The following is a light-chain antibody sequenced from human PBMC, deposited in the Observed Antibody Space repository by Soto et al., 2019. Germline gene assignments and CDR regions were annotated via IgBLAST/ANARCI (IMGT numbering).Light chain of an antibody. V-gene: IGKV3-20*01. CDR1: QSVSSSY. Sequence: EIVLTQSPGTLSLSPGERATLSCRASQSVSSSYLAGYQQKPGQAPRPLIYGASSRATGIPDRFSGSGSGTDFTVTISRLEPEDCAVYYCQQYGSSPYTFGQGTKLEIK. J-gene: IGKJ2*01. CDR3: QQYGSSPYT. CDR2: GAS.